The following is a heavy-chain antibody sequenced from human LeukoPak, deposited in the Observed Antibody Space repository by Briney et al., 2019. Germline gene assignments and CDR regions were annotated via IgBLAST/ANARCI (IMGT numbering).Heavy chain of an antibody. V-gene: IGHV1-18*01. Sequence: ASVKVSCKTSGYTFTNYDIYWVRQAPGQGLECMGWISGYTGDTKYAQILQGRFTVTTDTSTSTAYMELRSLRSDDTAVYYCARVHYDSSGYVYYFDYWGQGTLVTVSS. CDR3: ARVHYDSSGYVYYFDY. J-gene: IGHJ4*02. CDR2: ISGYTGDT. D-gene: IGHD3-22*01. CDR1: GYTFTNYD.